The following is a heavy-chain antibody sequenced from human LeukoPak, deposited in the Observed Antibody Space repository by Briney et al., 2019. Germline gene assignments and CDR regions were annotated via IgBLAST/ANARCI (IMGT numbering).Heavy chain of an antibody. V-gene: IGHV3-21*01. D-gene: IGHD5-18*01. CDR1: GFTFSSYS. Sequence: PGGSLRLSCAASGFTFSSYSMNWVRQAPGKGLEWVPSISSSSSYIYYADSVKGRFTISRDNAKNSLYLQMNSLRAEDTAVYYCARDLYRDTAMATVDYWGQGTLVTVSS. CDR2: ISSSSSYI. J-gene: IGHJ4*02. CDR3: ARDLYRDTAMATVDY.